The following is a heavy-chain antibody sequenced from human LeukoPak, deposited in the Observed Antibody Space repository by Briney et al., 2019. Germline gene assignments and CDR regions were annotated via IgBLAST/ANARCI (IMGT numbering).Heavy chain of an antibody. CDR2: ISGSGGST. D-gene: IGHD3-22*01. Sequence: GGSLRLSCAASEFTFSSYAMSWVRQAPGKGLEWVSAISGSGGSTYYADSVKGRFTISRDNSKNTLYLQMNSLRAEDTAVYYCAKLSYDSSGYYYPPIDYWGQGTLVTVSS. CDR1: EFTFSSYA. J-gene: IGHJ4*02. V-gene: IGHV3-23*01. CDR3: AKLSYDSSGYYYPPIDY.